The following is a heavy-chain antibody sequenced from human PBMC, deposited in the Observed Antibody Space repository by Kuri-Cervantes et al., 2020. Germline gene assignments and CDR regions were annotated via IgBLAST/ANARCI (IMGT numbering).Heavy chain of an antibody. V-gene: IGHV3-23*01. J-gene: IGHJ5*02. CDR2: ISGSGGST. Sequence: GESLKISCGASGFTFSDHSMNWVRQAPGKGLEWVSAISGSGGSTYYADSVKGRFTISRDNSKNTLYLQMNSLRAEDTAVYYCAKDPDKLLWFRELLSGWFDPWGQGTLVTVSS. CDR1: GFTFSDHS. D-gene: IGHD3-10*01. CDR3: AKDPDKLLWFRELLSGWFDP.